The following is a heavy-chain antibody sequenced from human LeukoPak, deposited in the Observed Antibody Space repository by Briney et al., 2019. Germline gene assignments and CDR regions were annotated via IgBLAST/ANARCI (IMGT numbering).Heavy chain of an antibody. J-gene: IGHJ4*02. CDR1: GFTFGNYW. D-gene: IGHD5-18*01. CDR3: VRGGGWAETAMVTHYFDA. CDR2: IDNDGRDT. Sequence: PGGSLGLSCAASGFTFGNYWMHWVRQSPGKGLVWVSRIDNDGRDTRYADSVTGRFTISRDNAKNTLYLQMNSLRAEDTATYYCVRGGGWAETAMVTHYFDAWGQGTLVTVSS. V-gene: IGHV3-74*01.